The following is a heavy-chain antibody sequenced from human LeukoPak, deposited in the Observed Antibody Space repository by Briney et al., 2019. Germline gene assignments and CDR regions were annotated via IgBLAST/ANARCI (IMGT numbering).Heavy chain of an antibody. CDR3: ARDIYRVGITPNWLDP. CDR1: GYTFSTYG. V-gene: IGHV1-18*01. CDR2: ISADNGDT. D-gene: IGHD3-3*01. J-gene: IGHJ5*02. Sequence: ASVKVSCKASGYTFSTYGISWVRQAPGQGLEWMGWISADNGDTKYAQKFQGRVTMTTDTSTSTAYMDLRSLRSDGTAVYYCARDIYRVGITPNWLDPWGQGTLVTVSS.